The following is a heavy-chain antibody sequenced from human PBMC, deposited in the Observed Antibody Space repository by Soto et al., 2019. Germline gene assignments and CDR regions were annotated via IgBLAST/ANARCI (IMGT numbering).Heavy chain of an antibody. CDR3: ATGSNRASGPTDFYFDY. J-gene: IGHJ4*02. CDR2: ISGSGGST. V-gene: IGHV3-23*01. Sequence: GGSLRLSCAASGFTFSSYAMSWVRQAPGKGLEWVSAISGSGGSTYYADSVKGRFTISRDNSKNTLYLQMNSLRAEDTAVYYCATGSNRASGPTDFYFDYWGQGTLVTVSS. D-gene: IGHD5-12*01. CDR1: GFTFSSYA.